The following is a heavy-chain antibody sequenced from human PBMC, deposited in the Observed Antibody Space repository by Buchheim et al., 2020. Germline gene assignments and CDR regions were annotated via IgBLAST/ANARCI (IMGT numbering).Heavy chain of an antibody. CDR3: ARDLDSSAAFFDY. D-gene: IGHD3-22*01. J-gene: IGHJ4*02. CDR2: IRDKSHSYST. Sequence: EVQLAESGGGLVQPGGSLRLSCVASGFTFSDHYMDWVRQAPGKGLEWVGRIRDKSHSYSTEYAPSVKGRFTTSRDDSKNSLYLQMNSLKTEDTAVYYCARDLDSSAAFFDYWGQGTL. V-gene: IGHV3-72*01. CDR1: GFTFSDHY.